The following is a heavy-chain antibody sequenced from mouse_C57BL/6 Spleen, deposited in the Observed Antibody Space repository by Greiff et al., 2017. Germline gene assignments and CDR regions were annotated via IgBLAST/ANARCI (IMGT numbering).Heavy chain of an antibody. V-gene: IGHV1-72*01. D-gene: IGHD1-1*01. CDR3: ARSGYYGSRSYFDV. Sequence: QVQLQQSGAELVKPGASVKLSCKASGYTFTSYWMHWVKQRPGRGLEWIGRLDPNSGGTKYNEKFKSKATLTVDKPSSTAYMQLSSLTSEDSAVYDCARSGYYGSRSYFDVWGTGTTVTVSS. J-gene: IGHJ1*03. CDR2: LDPNSGGT. CDR1: GYTFTSYW.